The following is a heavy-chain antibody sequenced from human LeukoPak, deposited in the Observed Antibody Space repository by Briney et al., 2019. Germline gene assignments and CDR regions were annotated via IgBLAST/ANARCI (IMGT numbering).Heavy chain of an antibody. V-gene: IGHV3-73*01. CDR2: IRSKANSYAT. CDR1: GFTFSSYA. CDR3: VLADSSGGLQFDY. D-gene: IGHD6-25*01. J-gene: IGHJ4*02. Sequence: PGGSLRLSCAASGFTFSSYARSWVRQASGKGLEWVGRIRSKANSYATAYAASVKGRFTISRDDSKNTAYLQMNSLKTEDTAVYYCVLADSSGGLQFDYWGQGTLVTVSS.